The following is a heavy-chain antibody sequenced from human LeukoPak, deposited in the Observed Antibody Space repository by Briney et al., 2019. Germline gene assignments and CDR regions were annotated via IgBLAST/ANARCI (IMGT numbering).Heavy chain of an antibody. Sequence: GASVKVSCKASGYTFTSYDINWVRRATGQGLEWMGWMNPNSGNTGYAQKFQGRVTITRNTSISTAYMELSSLRSEDTAVYYCARAPYYYDKGLDYWGQGTLVTVPS. V-gene: IGHV1-8*03. D-gene: IGHD3-22*01. CDR3: ARAPYYYDKGLDY. CDR1: GYTFTSYD. CDR2: MNPNSGNT. J-gene: IGHJ4*02.